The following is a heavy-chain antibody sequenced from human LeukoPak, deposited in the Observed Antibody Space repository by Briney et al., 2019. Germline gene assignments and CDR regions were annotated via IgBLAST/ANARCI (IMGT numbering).Heavy chain of an antibody. D-gene: IGHD3-10*01. CDR2: INSDGSST. V-gene: IGHV3-74*03. Sequence: GGSLRLSCAASGFSLSSHWMHWVRQAPGKGLMWVSRINSDGSSTTYADSAKGRSTISRDNSKNTLFLQMNSLRAEDTAIYYCAKWQYYGSGDDCWGQGTLVTVSS. CDR3: AKWQYYGSGDDC. CDR1: GFSLSSHW. J-gene: IGHJ4*02.